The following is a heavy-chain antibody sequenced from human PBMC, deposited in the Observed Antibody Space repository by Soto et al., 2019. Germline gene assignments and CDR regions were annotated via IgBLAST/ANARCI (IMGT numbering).Heavy chain of an antibody. J-gene: IGHJ5*02. CDR2: IYYSGST. D-gene: IGHD6-13*01. CDR3: AKGGIAAAGTKWFDP. V-gene: IGHV4-59*08. Sequence: SSETLSLTCTVSGGSISSYYWSWIRQPPGKGLEWIGYIYYSGSTNYNPSLKSRVTISVDTSKNQFSLKLSSVTAADTAVYYCAKGGIAAAGTKWFDPWGQGTLVTVSS. CDR1: GGSISSYY.